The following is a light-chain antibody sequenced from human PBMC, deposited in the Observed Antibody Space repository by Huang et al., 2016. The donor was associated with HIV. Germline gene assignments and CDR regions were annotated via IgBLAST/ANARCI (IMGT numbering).Light chain of an antibody. J-gene: IGKJ3*01. CDR3: MQALQTPFT. CDR2: LGS. V-gene: IGKV2-28*01. CDR1: QSLLHSNGYNF. Sequence: DIVMTQSPLSLPVTPGEPASISCRSSQSLLHSNGYNFLGWYLPKPGQSPQLLIYLGSNRASGVPDRFSGIGSGTDFTLKISRVEAEDVGVYYCMQALQTPFTFGPGTKVDIK.